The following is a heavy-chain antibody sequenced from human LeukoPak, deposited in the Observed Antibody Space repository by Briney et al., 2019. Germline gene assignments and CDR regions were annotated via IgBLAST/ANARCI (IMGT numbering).Heavy chain of an antibody. V-gene: IGHV4-34*01. Sequence: SETLSLTCAVYGGSFSGYYWSWIRQPPGKGLEWIGEINHSGSTNYNPSLKSRVTISVDTSKNQFSLKLSSVTAADTAVYYCARGGPDTAMVPDYWGQGTLVTVSS. CDR2: INHSGST. CDR1: GGSFSGYY. CDR3: ARGGPDTAMVPDY. D-gene: IGHD5-18*01. J-gene: IGHJ4*02.